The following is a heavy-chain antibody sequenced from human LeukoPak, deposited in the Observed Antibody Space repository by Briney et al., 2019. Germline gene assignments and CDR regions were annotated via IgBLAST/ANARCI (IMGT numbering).Heavy chain of an antibody. CDR3: ARMVYDSSGYQNWFDP. CDR1: GGSISSGGYY. CDR2: IYYSGST. Sequence: SETLSLTCTVSGGSISSGGYYWSWIRQHPGKGLEWIGYIYYSGSTYYNPSLKSRVTISVDTPKNQFSLKLSSVTAADTAVYYCARMVYDSSGYQNWFDPWGQGTLVTVSS. V-gene: IGHV4-31*03. D-gene: IGHD3-22*01. J-gene: IGHJ5*02.